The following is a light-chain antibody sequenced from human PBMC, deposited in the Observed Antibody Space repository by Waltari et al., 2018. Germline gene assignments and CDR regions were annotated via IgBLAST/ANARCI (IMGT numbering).Light chain of an antibody. V-gene: IGLV3-21*02. Sequence: SSVLTQPPSVSVAPGQTAIISCGGNNIGFKSVHWHQQKPGQAPVLVMFDDTDRPSGIPERFAGSKSGNTATLSISRVEVDDEADFYCQVWDSGHFPRFGGGTKLTVL. CDR2: DDT. CDR3: QVWDSGHFPR. J-gene: IGLJ2*01. CDR1: NIGFKS.